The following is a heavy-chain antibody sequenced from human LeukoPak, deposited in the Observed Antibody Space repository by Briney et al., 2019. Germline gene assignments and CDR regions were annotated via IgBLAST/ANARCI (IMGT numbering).Heavy chain of an antibody. CDR1: DGSFSGHY. CDR3: ARGPVEYSSSSFHYCGMDV. Sequence: SETLSLTCAVYDGSFSGHYWSWIRQPPGKGLEWIGEINHSGSTNYHPSLKSRVTMSVDTSKNQFSLRLSSVTAADTAVYYCARGPVEYSSSSFHYCGMDVWGQGTTVTVSS. D-gene: IGHD6-6*01. V-gene: IGHV4-34*01. CDR2: INHSGST. J-gene: IGHJ6*02.